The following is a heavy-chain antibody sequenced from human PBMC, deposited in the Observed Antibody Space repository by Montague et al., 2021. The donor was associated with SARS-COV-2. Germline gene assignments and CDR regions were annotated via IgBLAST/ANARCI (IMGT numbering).Heavy chain of an antibody. Sequence: SETLSLTCTVSGGSISSSDYYWGWIRQPPGKGLEWIGTVYYSGSTYYTPSLKSRVTISVDTSQNQSSLKLTSLTAADTDVYYCARSSGYNYYITYYGMDVWGQGTTVAVSS. J-gene: IGHJ6*02. D-gene: IGHD1-1*01. V-gene: IGHV4-39*01. CDR3: ARSSGYNYYITYYGMDV. CDR2: VYYSGST. CDR1: GGSISSSDYY.